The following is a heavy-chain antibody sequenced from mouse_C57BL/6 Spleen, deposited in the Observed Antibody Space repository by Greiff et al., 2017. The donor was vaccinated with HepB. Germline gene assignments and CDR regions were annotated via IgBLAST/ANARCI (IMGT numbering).Heavy chain of an antibody. CDR3: ARHRDDGYYLFDY. V-gene: IGHV5-6*01. D-gene: IGHD2-3*01. J-gene: IGHJ2*01. CDR2: ISSGGSYT. Sequence: EVKVVESGGDLVKPGGSLKLSCAASGFTFSSYGMSWVRQTPDKRLEWVATISSGGSYTYYPDSVKGRFTISRDNAKNTLYLQMRSLKSEDTAMYYCARHRDDGYYLFDYWGQGTTLTVSS. CDR1: GFTFSSYG.